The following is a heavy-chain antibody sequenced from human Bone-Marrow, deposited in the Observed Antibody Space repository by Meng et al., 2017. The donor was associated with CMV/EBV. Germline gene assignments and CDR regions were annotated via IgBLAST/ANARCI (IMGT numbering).Heavy chain of an antibody. CDR2: ISSSSSYI. V-gene: IGHV3-21*01. Sequence: ETLSLTCTVSGGSISSNGHYWAWIRQPPGKGLEWVSSISSSSSYIYYADSVKGRFTISRDNAKNSLYLQMNSLRAEDTAVYYCARDLGPGGIAAAGRSVYWGQGTLVTVSS. D-gene: IGHD6-13*01. CDR1: GGSISSNG. CDR3: ARDLGPGGIAAAGRSVY. J-gene: IGHJ4*02.